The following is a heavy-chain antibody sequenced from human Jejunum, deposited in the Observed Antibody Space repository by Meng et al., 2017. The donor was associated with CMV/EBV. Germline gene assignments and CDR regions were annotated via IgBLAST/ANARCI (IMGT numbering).Heavy chain of an antibody. V-gene: IGHV3-7*01. Sequence: VRQAPGKGLEWVANIKQGGSEKNYVDSVKGRFTISRDDAKNALYLQMNSLRVEDTAVYYCARDQKHALDFWSGYRRSWGSDWCDPWGQGTRVTVSS. CDR3: ARDQKHALDFWSGYRRSWGSDWCDP. J-gene: IGHJ5*02. CDR2: IKQGGSEK. D-gene: IGHD3-3*01.